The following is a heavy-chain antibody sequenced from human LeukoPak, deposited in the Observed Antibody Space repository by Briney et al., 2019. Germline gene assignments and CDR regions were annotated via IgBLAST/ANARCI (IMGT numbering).Heavy chain of an antibody. CDR2: IKQDGSEK. CDR1: GFTFSSYW. D-gene: IGHD3-3*01. V-gene: IGHV3-7*01. J-gene: IGHJ4*02. CDR3: ARGVSLYYDFWSGYRYYFGY. Sequence: GGSLRLSCAASGFTFSSYWMSWVRQAPGKGLEWVANIKQDGSEKYYVDSVKGRFTISRDNAKNSLYLQMNSLRAEDTAVCYCARGVSLYYDFWSGYRYYFGYWGQGTLVTVSS.